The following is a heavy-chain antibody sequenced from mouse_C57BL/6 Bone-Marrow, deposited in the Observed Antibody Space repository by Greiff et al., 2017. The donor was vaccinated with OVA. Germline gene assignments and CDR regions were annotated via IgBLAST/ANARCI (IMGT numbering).Heavy chain of an antibody. Sequence: EVKLVESGGGLVQPGGSLKLSCAASGFTFSDYYMYWVRQTPEKRLEWVAYISNGGGSTYYPDTVKGRFTISRDNAKNTLYLQMSRLKSEDTAMYYCARLLRSPFAYWGQGTLVTVSA. CDR3: ARLLRSPFAY. D-gene: IGHD1-1*01. CDR1: GFTFSDYY. J-gene: IGHJ3*01. V-gene: IGHV5-12*01. CDR2: ISNGGGST.